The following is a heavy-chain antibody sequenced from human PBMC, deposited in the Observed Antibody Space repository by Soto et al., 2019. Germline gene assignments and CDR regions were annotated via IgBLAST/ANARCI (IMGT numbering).Heavy chain of an antibody. CDR1: GGSISSSNW. CDR2: IYHSGST. J-gene: IGHJ4*02. V-gene: IGHV4-4*02. CDR3: SRRRPHEGIDY. Sequence: SETLSLTCAVSGGSISSSNWWSWVRQPPGKGLEWIGEIYHSGSTNYNPSLKSRVTISADKSKNQFSLKLSSVTAADTAVYYCSRRRPHEGIDYWGQGTLVTVSS.